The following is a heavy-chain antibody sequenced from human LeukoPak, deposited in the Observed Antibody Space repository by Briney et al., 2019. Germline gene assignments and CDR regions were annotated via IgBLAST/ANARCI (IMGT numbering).Heavy chain of an antibody. V-gene: IGHV3-74*03. CDR3: ARGGHASVDY. Sequence: GSLRPSCAALGFPFRNFLMALVRQAPGKGLVWVSCIDSDGITTYADPVKGRFTISRDDAENTLYLQMNSLRAEDTAVYYCARGGHASVDYWGQGTLVTVSS. CDR2: IDSDGIT. CDR1: GFPFRNFL. D-gene: IGHD3-10*01. J-gene: IGHJ4*02.